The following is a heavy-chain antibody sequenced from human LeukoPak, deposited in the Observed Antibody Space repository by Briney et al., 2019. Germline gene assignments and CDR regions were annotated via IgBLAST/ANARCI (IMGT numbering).Heavy chain of an antibody. CDR3: ATSDDIVVVSTAPPEDY. V-gene: IGHV3-21*01. CDR1: GFTFSSDS. D-gene: IGHD2-2*01. CDR2: ISSSSSYI. J-gene: IGHJ4*02. Sequence: GGSLRLSCVVSGFTFSSDSINWVRQAPGRGLEWVSSISSSSSYIYYADSVKGRFTISRDNAKNSLYLQMNSLRAEDTAVYYCATSDDIVVVSTAPPEDYWGQGTLVTVSS.